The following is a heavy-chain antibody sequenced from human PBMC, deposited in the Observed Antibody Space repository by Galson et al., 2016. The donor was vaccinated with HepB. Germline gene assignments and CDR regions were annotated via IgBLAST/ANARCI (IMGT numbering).Heavy chain of an antibody. CDR2: IFRSGGT. CDR3: TKRGVFYSGSGELARTVSPPFDS. D-gene: IGHD3-10*01. J-gene: IGHJ4*02. Sequence: SETLSLTCTVSGGSVTINNYYWDWVRQAPGKGLEWIGEIFRSGGTNYNPSLKSRVTISVDKSKNQFSLRLSSVTAADTALYFCTKRGVFYSGSGELARTVSPPFDSWGQGTLVTVSS. V-gene: IGHV4-39*07. CDR1: GGSVTINNYY.